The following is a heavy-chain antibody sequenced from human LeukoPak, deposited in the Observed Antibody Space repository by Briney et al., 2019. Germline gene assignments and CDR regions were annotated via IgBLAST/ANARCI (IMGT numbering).Heavy chain of an antibody. Sequence: GESLKISCKGSGYSFTSYWIGWVRQMPGRGLEWMGIIYPGDSDTRYSPSFQGQVTISVDKSISTAYLQWSSLKASDTAMYYCARPYCSSTSRYGYFDYWGQGTLVTVSS. D-gene: IGHD2-2*01. J-gene: IGHJ4*02. CDR3: ARPYCSSTSRYGYFDY. CDR2: IYPGDSDT. V-gene: IGHV5-51*01. CDR1: GYSFTSYW.